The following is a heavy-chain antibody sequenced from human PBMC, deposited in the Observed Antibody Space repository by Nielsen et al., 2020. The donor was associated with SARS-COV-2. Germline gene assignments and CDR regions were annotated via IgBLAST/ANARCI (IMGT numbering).Heavy chain of an antibody. CDR1: GFTFSSYD. V-gene: IGHV3-13*04. D-gene: IGHD3-22*01. CDR2: IGTAGDT. J-gene: IGHJ4*02. Sequence: LSLTCAASGFTFSSYDMHWVRQATGKGLEWVSAIGTAGDTYYPGSVKGRLTISRENAKNSLYLQMNSLRAGDTAVYYCARAETYDSSGYYSPALDYWGQGTLVTVSS. CDR3: ARAETYDSSGYYSPALDY.